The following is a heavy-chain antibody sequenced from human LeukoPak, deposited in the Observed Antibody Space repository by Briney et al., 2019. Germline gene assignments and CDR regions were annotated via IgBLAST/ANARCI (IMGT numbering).Heavy chain of an antibody. CDR1: GYTFTSYY. D-gene: IGHD3-22*01. V-gene: IGHV1-69*13. Sequence: SVKVSCKASGYTFTSYYMHWVRQAPGQGLEWMGGIIPIFGTANYAQKFQGRVTITADESTSTAYMELSSLRSEDTAVYYCARVYYYDSSGYYYWFDPWGQGTLVTVSS. CDR2: IIPIFGTA. J-gene: IGHJ5*02. CDR3: ARVYYYDSSGYYYWFDP.